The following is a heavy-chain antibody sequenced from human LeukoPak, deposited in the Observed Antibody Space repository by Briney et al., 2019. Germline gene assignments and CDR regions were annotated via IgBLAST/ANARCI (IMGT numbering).Heavy chain of an antibody. CDR3: ARARIAAAVSWFDP. CDR2: IYTSGST. D-gene: IGHD6-13*01. Sequence: SETLSLTCAVSGGSISSYYWSWIRQPAGKGLEWIGRIYTSGSTNYNPSLKSRVTMSVDTSKNQFSLKLSSVTAADTAVYYCARARIAAAVSWFDPWGQGTLVTVSS. CDR1: GGSISSYY. V-gene: IGHV4-4*07. J-gene: IGHJ5*02.